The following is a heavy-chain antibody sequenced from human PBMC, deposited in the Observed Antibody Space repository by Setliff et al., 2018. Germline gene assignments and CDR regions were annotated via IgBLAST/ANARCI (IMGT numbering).Heavy chain of an antibody. CDR1: GYAFNNYG. Sequence: GASVKVSCKASGYAFNNYGIAWVRQAPGQGLEWMGWINAYNGNTFYAPKLQDRVTMTTDTSTATAYLELRSLRSDDTALYFCSRLVRYCTTTTCQTLSGGEHWGQGTLVTVS. D-gene: IGHD2-8*01. CDR3: SRLVRYCTTTTCQTLSGGEH. J-gene: IGHJ4*02. CDR2: INAYNGNT. V-gene: IGHV1-18*01.